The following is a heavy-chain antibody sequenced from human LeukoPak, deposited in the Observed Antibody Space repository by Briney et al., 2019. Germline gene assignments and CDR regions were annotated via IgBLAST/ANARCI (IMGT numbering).Heavy chain of an antibody. J-gene: IGHJ1*01. CDR1: GGSISSYY. CDR3: ARPPRHYYGSGSYYNGYFQH. Sequence: PSETLSLTCTVSGGSISSYYWSWIRQPAGKGLEWIGRIYTSGSTNYNPSLKSRVTMSVDTSKNQFSLKLSSVTAADTAVYYCARPPRHYYGSGSYYNGYFQHWGQGTLVTVSS. V-gene: IGHV4-4*07. D-gene: IGHD3-10*01. CDR2: IYTSGST.